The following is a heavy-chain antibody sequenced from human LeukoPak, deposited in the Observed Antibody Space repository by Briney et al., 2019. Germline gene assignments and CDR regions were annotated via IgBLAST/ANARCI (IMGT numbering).Heavy chain of an antibody. V-gene: IGHV4-59*01. J-gene: IGHJ3*02. CDR2: IYYSGST. CDR1: GGSISSYY. Sequence: PSETLSLTCTVSGGSISSYYWSWIRQPPGKGLEWIGYIYYSGSTNYNPSLKSRVTISVDTSKNQFSLKLSSVTAADTAVYYCARSRRWDAFDIWGHGTMVTVSS. CDR3: ARSRRWDAFDI. D-gene: IGHD5-24*01.